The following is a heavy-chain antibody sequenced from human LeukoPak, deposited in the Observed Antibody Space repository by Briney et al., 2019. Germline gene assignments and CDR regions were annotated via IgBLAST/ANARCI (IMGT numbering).Heavy chain of an antibody. CDR2: IYYSGST. CDR3: ARVVDVDTAMVYYFDY. Sequence: PSETLSLTCTVSGGSISSYYWSWIRQPPGKGLEWIGYIYYSGSTNYNPSLKSRVTISVDTSKNQFSLKLSSVTAADTAVYYCARVVDVDTAMVYYFDYWGQGTLVTVSS. CDR1: GGSISSYY. J-gene: IGHJ4*02. V-gene: IGHV4-59*01. D-gene: IGHD5-18*01.